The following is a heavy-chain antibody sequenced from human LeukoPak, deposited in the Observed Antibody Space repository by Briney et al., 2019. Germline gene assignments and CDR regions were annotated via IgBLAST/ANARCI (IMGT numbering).Heavy chain of an antibody. CDR2: INHSGST. CDR1: GGSISSGGYY. V-gene: IGHV4-30-2*01. J-gene: IGHJ4*02. CDR3: ARTPAAVNFDF. D-gene: IGHD6-13*01. Sequence: PSQTLSLTCTVSGGSISSGGYYWSWIRQPPGKGLEWIGEINHSGSTNYNPSLKSRVTISVDTPKNQFSLKLSSVTAADTAVYYCARTPAAVNFDFWGQGALVTVSS.